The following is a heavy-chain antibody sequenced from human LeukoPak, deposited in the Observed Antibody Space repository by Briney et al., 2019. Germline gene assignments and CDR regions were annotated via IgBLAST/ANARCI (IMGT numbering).Heavy chain of an antibody. CDR3: AKDLGSSGYYVDY. J-gene: IGHJ4*02. CDR2: ISYDGSNK. V-gene: IGHV3-30*18. D-gene: IGHD3-22*01. CDR1: GFTFSSYA. Sequence: GGSLRLSCAASGFTFSSYATSWVRQAPGKGLEWVAVISYDGSNKYYADSVKGRFTISRDNSKDTLYLQMNSLRAEDTAVYYCAKDLGSSGYYVDYWGQGTLVTVSS.